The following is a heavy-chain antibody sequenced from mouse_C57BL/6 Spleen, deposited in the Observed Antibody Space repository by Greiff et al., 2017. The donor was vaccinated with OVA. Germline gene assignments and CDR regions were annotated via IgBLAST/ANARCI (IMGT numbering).Heavy chain of an antibody. D-gene: IGHD2-4*01. J-gene: IGHJ3*01. CDR1: GYTFTDYN. CDR2: INPNNGGT. Sequence: VQLQQSGPELVKPGASVKIPCKASGYTFTDYNMDWVKQSHGKSLEWIGDINPNNGGTIYNQKFKGKATLTVDKSSSTAYMELRSLTSEDTAVYYCARRGSFYYDYEGFAYWGQGTLVTVSA. CDR3: ARRGSFYYDYEGFAY. V-gene: IGHV1-18*01.